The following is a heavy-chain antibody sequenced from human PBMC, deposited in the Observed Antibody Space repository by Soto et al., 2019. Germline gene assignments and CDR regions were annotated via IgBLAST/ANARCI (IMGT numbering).Heavy chain of an antibody. V-gene: IGHV1-18*01. Sequence: ASVTVSCKASGYTFTNYGINRVRQAPGQGLEWLGWVSAYNGERRYAQRVQARVIMTTDTSTTTAYMELRSLRSDDTAVYYCSRGTSIPASGDYWGQATLVTVSS. CDR1: GYTFTNYG. CDR2: VSAYNGER. D-gene: IGHD6-6*01. J-gene: IGHJ4*01. CDR3: SRGTSIPASGDY.